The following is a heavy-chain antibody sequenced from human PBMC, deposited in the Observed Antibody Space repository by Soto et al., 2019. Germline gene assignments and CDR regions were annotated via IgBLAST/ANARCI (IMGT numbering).Heavy chain of an antibody. CDR3: AIGRPAYSYALDV. J-gene: IGHJ6*02. CDR2: IYPGDSDV. CDR1: VNSGFSSSNSW. Sequence: GETLKISCRTSVNSGFSSSNSWIAWVRQMPGRGLEWVGIIYPGDSDVKYSPSFQGGVTISTDDSLKTAFLQWSSLKTSDSAIYYWAIGRPAYSYALDVWGQATTVTVSS. V-gene: IGHV5-51*01.